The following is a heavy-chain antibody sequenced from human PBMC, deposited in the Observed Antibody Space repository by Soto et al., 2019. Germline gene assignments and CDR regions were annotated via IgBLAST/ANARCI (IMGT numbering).Heavy chain of an antibody. CDR2: ISYDGSNK. D-gene: IGHD2-21*02. V-gene: IGHV3-30-3*01. CDR3: ARELTASFDY. Sequence: GGSLSLSCAASGFTFSSYAMHWVRQAPGKGLEWVAVISYDGSNKYYADSVKGRFTISRDNSKNTLYLQMNSLRAEDTAVYYCARELTASFDYWGQGTLVTVSS. J-gene: IGHJ4*02. CDR1: GFTFSSYA.